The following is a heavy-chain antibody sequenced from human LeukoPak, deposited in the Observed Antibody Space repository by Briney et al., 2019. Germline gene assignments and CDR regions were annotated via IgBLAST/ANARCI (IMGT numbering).Heavy chain of an antibody. D-gene: IGHD3-22*01. CDR1: GFTFSSYS. Sequence: GGYLRLSCAAYGFTFSSYSMNWVRQAPGKGLEWVSSISSSSSYIYYTDSVKGRFTISRDNAKNSLYLQVNSLRAEDTAMYYCARGGHNYYDSSGYRYYFDYWGQGTLVTVSS. J-gene: IGHJ4*02. V-gene: IGHV3-21*01. CDR3: ARGGHNYYDSSGYRYYFDY. CDR2: ISSSSSYI.